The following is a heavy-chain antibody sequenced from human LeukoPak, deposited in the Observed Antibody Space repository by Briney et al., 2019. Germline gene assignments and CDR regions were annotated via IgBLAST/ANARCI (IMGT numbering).Heavy chain of an antibody. CDR1: GFTFDDYA. Sequence: GGSLRLSCAASGFTFDDYAMHWVRQAPGKGLEWVSGISWNSGSIVYADSVKGRFTISRDNAKNSLYLQMNSLRAEDTALYYCAKDRDYDILTGYYLGGYFDYWGQGTLVTVSS. CDR2: ISWNSGSI. D-gene: IGHD3-9*01. V-gene: IGHV3-9*01. CDR3: AKDRDYDILTGYYLGGYFDY. J-gene: IGHJ4*02.